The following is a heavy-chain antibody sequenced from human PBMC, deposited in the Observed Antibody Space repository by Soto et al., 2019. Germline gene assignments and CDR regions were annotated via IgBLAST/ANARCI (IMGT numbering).Heavy chain of an antibody. J-gene: IGHJ4*02. D-gene: IGHD3-22*01. V-gene: IGHV1-3*01. CDR3: ARGSGPMIEWH. CDR2: INAGNGDT. CDR1: GYTFTSYA. Sequence: ASVKVSCKASGYTFTSYAMHWVRQAPGQRLEWMGWINAGNGDTKYSQKFQGRVTITRDTSASTAYMELSSLRSEDTAVYYCARGSGPMIEWHWGQGTLVTISS.